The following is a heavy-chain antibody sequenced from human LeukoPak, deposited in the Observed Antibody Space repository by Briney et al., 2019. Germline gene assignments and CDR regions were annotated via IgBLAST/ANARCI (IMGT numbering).Heavy chain of an antibody. Sequence: PSGTLSLTCAVSGGSISSSNWWSWVRQPPGKGLEWIGDIFHDGTTNFNPSLKSRLTLSTDKSKNQFSLKLSSVTAADTAVYYCARLGLYDSSGYYYVWGQGTLVTVSS. CDR1: GGSISSSNW. D-gene: IGHD3-22*01. V-gene: IGHV4-4*02. J-gene: IGHJ1*01. CDR2: IFHDGTT. CDR3: ARLGLYDSSGYYYV.